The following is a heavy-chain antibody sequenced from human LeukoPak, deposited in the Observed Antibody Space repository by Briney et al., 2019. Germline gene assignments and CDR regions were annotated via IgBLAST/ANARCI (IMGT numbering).Heavy chain of an antibody. CDR2: IYYSGST. D-gene: IGHD3-10*01. Sequence: SETLSLTCTVSGGSISSYYWSWIRQPPGKGLEWIGYIYYSGSTNYNPSLKSRVTISVDTFKNQFSLKLNSVTAADTAVYYCARHQYYGSGYYYDMDVWGQGTTVTVSS. CDR1: GGSISSYY. J-gene: IGHJ6*02. V-gene: IGHV4-59*08. CDR3: ARHQYYGSGYYYDMDV.